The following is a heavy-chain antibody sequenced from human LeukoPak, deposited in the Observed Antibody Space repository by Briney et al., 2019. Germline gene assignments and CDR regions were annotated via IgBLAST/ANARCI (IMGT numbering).Heavy chain of an antibody. CDR1: GYRFTNYW. CDR3: ARGVEGYSSSWYAVW. V-gene: IGHV5-51*01. Sequence: GESLKISCKDSGYRFTNYWIGWVRQMPGKGLEWMGIIYPGDSDTRYSPSFQGQVTISADKSISTAYLQWSSLKASDTAMYYCARGVEGYSSSWYAVWWGQGTLVTVSS. D-gene: IGHD6-13*01. CDR2: IYPGDSDT. J-gene: IGHJ4*02.